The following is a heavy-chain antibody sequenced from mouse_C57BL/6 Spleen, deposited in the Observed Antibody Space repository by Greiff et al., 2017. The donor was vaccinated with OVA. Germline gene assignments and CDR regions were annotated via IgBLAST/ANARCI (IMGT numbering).Heavy chain of an antibody. CDR3: TTTVVATRYFDV. CDR2: IDPENGDT. D-gene: IGHD1-1*01. Sequence: VQLQQSGAELVRPGASVKLSCTASGFNIKDDYMHWVKQRPEQGLEWIGWIDPENGDTEYASKFQGKATITADTSSNTAYLQLSSLTSEDTAVYYCTTTVVATRYFDVRGTGTTVTVSS. J-gene: IGHJ1*03. V-gene: IGHV14-4*01. CDR1: GFNIKDDY.